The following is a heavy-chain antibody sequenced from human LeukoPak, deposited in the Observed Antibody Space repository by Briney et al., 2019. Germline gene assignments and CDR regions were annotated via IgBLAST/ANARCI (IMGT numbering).Heavy chain of an antibody. CDR2: VSGRGDTP. V-gene: IGHV3-23*01. Sequence: GGSLRLSCAASGFTFRNYAMTWVRQAPGKGLEWVSSVSGRGDTPYYSDSVKGRFTISRDNSKNTLYLQMNSLRAEDTAVYYCAKDSTDLRLKDYYYGMDVWGQGTTVTVSS. CDR3: AKDSTDLRLKDYYYGMDV. D-gene: IGHD3-10*01. J-gene: IGHJ6*02. CDR1: GFTFRNYA.